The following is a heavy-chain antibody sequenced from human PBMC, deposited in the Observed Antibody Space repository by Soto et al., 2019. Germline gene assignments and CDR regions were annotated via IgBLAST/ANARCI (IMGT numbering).Heavy chain of an antibody. Sequence: SVKVSCKASGGTFSSYAISWVRQAPGQGLEWMGGIIPIFGTANYAQKFQGRVTITADESTSTAYMELSSLRSEDTAVYYCARGGDGATYYYYGMDVWGQGTTVTVSS. CDR3: ARGGDGATYYYYGMDV. V-gene: IGHV1-69*13. D-gene: IGHD3-10*01. CDR2: IIPIFGTA. CDR1: GGTFSSYA. J-gene: IGHJ6*02.